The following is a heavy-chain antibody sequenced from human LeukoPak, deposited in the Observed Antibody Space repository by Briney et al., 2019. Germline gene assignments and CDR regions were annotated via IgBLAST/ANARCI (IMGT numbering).Heavy chain of an antibody. CDR1: GFTFNSYS. Sequence: PGGSLRLSCAASGFTFNSYSMNWVRQAPGKGLEWVSAISGSGGNTYYADSVKGRFTISRDNSKNTLYLQMNSLRAEDTAVYYCAKLDHDILTAYRQYYFDYWGQGTLVTVSS. D-gene: IGHD3-9*01. V-gene: IGHV3-23*01. CDR2: ISGSGGNT. CDR3: AKLDHDILTAYRQYYFDY. J-gene: IGHJ4*02.